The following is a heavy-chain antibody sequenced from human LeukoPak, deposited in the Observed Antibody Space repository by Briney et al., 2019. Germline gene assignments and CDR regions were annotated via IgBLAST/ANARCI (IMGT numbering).Heavy chain of an antibody. Sequence: GASVKVSCKXSGYTFTSYDINWVRQATGQGLEWMGWMNPNSGNTGYAQKFQGRVTITRNTSISTAYMELSSLRSEDTAVYYCARVWCSGGSCYSRYFDYWGQGTLVTVSS. CDR1: GYTFTSYD. J-gene: IGHJ4*02. D-gene: IGHD2-15*01. CDR2: MNPNSGNT. CDR3: ARVWCSGGSCYSRYFDY. V-gene: IGHV1-8*03.